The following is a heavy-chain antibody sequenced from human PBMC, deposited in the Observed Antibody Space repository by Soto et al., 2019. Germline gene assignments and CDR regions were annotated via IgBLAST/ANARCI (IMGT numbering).Heavy chain of an antibody. Sequence: PSETLSLTCTVSGGSISGNYLTWIRQSPGKGLEWIGYIFYRGSTNYNPSLKSRVTISVDTSKNQFSLKMSSGTAADTAVYYCARVGSSGWSPDYWGRGTLVTVSS. V-gene: IGHV4-59*01. CDR3: ARVGSSGWSPDY. J-gene: IGHJ4*02. CDR1: GGSISGNY. D-gene: IGHD6-19*01. CDR2: IFYRGST.